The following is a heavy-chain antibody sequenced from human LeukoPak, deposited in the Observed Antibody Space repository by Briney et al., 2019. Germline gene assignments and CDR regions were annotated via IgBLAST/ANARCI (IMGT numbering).Heavy chain of an antibody. J-gene: IGHJ4*02. D-gene: IGHD6-19*01. CDR1: GGSISSYY. CDR3: ARVDSSGWNGYYFDH. CDR2: IYYSGST. V-gene: IGHV4-59*01. Sequence: SETLSLTCTVSGGSISSYYWSWIRQPPGKGLEWIGYIYYSGSTNYNPSLKSRVTISVDTSKNQFSLKLSSVTAADTAVYYCARVDSSGWNGYYFDHWGQGTLVTVSS.